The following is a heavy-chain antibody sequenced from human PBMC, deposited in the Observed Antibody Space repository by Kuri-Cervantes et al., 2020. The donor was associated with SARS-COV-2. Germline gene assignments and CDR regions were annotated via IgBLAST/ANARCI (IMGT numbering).Heavy chain of an antibody. D-gene: IGHD6-19*01. CDR2: LYGGDKT. Sequence: GGSLRLSCAGSGFTVANYYMSWVRQAPGKSLEWVSILYGGDKTDYADSVKGRFTISRDNSKNTLLLQMDSLRADDTAVYYCARDRDSNGWLGAYDIWGQGTMVTVSS. CDR1: GFTVANYY. J-gene: IGHJ3*02. CDR3: ARDRDSNGWLGAYDI. V-gene: IGHV3-53*01.